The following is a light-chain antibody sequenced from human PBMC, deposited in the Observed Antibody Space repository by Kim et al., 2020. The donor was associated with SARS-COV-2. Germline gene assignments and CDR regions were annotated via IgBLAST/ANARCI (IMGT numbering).Light chain of an antibody. Sequence: QLVLTQSPSASASLGASVKLTCTLSSGHSSYAIAWHQQQPEKGPRYLMKLNTDGSHSKGDGIPDRFSGSSSGAERCLTISSLQSEDEADSYGQTWGTGIQVFGGGTQLTVL. CDR2: LNTDGSH. V-gene: IGLV4-69*02. J-gene: IGLJ7*01. CDR3: QTWGTGIQV. CDR1: SGHSSYA.